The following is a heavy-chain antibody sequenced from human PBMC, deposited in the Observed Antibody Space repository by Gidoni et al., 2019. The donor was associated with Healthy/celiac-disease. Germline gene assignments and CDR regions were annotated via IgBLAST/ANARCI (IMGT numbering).Heavy chain of an antibody. CDR1: GFTFSSYA. D-gene: IGHD2-2*03. J-gene: IGHJ5*02. CDR3: AKLVWILAWRWFDP. Sequence: EVKLLESGGGLVQPGGALRLSCAAAGFTFSSYAMGLVRQAPGKGLEWFSAISGSGGSTYYADSVKGRFTISRDNSKNTLYLQMNSLRAEDTAVYYCAKLVWILAWRWFDPWGQGTLVTVSS. V-gene: IGHV3-23*01. CDR2: ISGSGGST.